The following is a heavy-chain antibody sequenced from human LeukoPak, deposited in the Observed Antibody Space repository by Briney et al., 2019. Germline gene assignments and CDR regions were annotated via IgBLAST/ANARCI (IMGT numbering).Heavy chain of an antibody. J-gene: IGHJ3*02. CDR1: GGSISSSSYY. V-gene: IGHV4-39*02. D-gene: IGHD3-9*01. CDR3: ARDVTYYDILTGYYRDAFDI. CDR2: IYYSGST. Sequence: SETLSLTCTVSGGSISSSSYYWGWIRQPPGKGLEWSGSIYYSGSTYYNPSLKSRATISVDTSKNQFSLKLSSVTAADTDVYYCARDVTYYDILTGYYRDAFDIWGQGTMVTVSS.